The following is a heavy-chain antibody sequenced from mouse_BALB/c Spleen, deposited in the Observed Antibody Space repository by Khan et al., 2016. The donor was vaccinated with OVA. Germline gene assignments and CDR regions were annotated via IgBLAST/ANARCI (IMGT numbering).Heavy chain of an antibody. Sequence: EVQLQESGPGLVKPSQSLSLICTVTGYSITSDYAWNWIRQFPGNKLEWMGFISYSGNTKYNQTLKSRISITRDTSKNQFFMQLNSVTTEDTATYSWASVYGGYFAYWGHGTTLTGSS. J-gene: IGHJ2*01. V-gene: IGHV3-2*02. CDR2: ISYSGNT. CDR1: GYSITSDYA. CDR3: ASVYGGYFAY. D-gene: IGHD1-1*01.